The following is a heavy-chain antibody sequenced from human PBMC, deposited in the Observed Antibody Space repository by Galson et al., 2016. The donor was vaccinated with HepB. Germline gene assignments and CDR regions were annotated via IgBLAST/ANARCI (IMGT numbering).Heavy chain of an antibody. Sequence: SLRLSCAASGFIFSNYNMNWVRQAPGKGMERVSYVSPNGNTKYYADSVKGRFSISKDNAKNSLSLQMTSLRDDDTAVYYCARGLPFHSSGWYFDSWGQGILVTVSS. D-gene: IGHD6-19*01. V-gene: IGHV3-48*02. CDR3: ARGLPFHSSGWYFDS. CDR1: GFIFSNYN. J-gene: IGHJ4*02. CDR2: VSPNGNTK.